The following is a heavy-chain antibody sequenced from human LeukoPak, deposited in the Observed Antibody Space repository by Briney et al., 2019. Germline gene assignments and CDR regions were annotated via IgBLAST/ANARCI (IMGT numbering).Heavy chain of an antibody. D-gene: IGHD7-27*01. V-gene: IGHV3-53*01. CDR2: IYSGGST. CDR1: GFTVSSNY. J-gene: IGHJ3*02. CDR3: AREGETWGILI. Sequence: GGSLRLSCAASGFTVSSNYMSWVRQAPGKGLEWVSVIYSGGSTYYADSVKGRFTISRDNAKSTLFLQMNSLRDEDTAVYYCAREGETWGILIWGQGTMVTVSS.